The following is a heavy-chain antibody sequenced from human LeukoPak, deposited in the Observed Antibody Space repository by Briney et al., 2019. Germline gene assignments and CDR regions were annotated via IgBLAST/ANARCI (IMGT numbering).Heavy chain of an antibody. V-gene: IGHV4-59*01. CDR2: IYYSGST. J-gene: IGHJ6*02. Sequence: NPSETLSLTCTVSGGSISIYYWIWIRQPPGKGLEWIGYIYYSGSTNYNPSLKSRVTISVDTSKNQFSLKLSSVTAAGTAVYYCARDVGMDVWGQGTTVTVSS. CDR3: ARDVGMDV. CDR1: GGSISIYY.